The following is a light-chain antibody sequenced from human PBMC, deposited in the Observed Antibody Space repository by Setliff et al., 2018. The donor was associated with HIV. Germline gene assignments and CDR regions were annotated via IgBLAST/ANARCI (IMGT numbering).Light chain of an antibody. CDR3: CSHAGTSFV. V-gene: IGLV2-11*01. CDR1: SSDVGDYSY. Sequence: QSALTQPASVSGSPGQSITISCTGSSSDVGDYSYVSWYQQHPGKAPKVIIYDVDKRPSGVPERFSASRSGTTASLTISGLQADDEADYYCCSHAGTSFVFGIGTKVTVL. J-gene: IGLJ1*01. CDR2: DVD.